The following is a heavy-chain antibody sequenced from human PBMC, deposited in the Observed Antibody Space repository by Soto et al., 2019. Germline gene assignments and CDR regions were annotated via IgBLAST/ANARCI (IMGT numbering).Heavy chain of an antibody. D-gene: IGHD2-21*02. Sequence: PSQTLSLTCAISGDSVSGNSAAWNWIRQCPSRGLEWLGRAYYRSQWYYDSAVSVRSRITVIPDTSKNQFSLQLNSVPPEDTAVYYCKKQKGDGGTYNGMDFWGQGTTVPVSS. CDR3: KKQKGDGGTYNGMDF. J-gene: IGHJ6*01. V-gene: IGHV6-1*01. CDR2: AYYRSQWYY. CDR1: GDSVSGNSAA.